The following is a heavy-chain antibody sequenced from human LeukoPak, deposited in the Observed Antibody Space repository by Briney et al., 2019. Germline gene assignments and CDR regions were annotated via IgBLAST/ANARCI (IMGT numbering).Heavy chain of an antibody. D-gene: IGHD3-10*01. V-gene: IGHV1-2*02. CDR1: GYTFTGYY. CDR3: ARVSMVRGTMDY. Sequence: ASVKVSCKASGYTFTGYYMHWVRQAHGQGLEWMGWINPNSGGTNYAQKFQGRVTMTRDTSISTAYMELSRLRSDDTAVYYCARVSMVRGTMDYWGQGTLVTVSS. J-gene: IGHJ4*02. CDR2: INPNSGGT.